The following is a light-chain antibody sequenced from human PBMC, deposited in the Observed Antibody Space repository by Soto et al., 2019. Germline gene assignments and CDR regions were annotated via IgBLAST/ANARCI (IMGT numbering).Light chain of an antibody. V-gene: IGLV2-23*01. J-gene: IGLJ3*02. CDR1: SSEFRSYSV. Sequence: QSALTQSASVSGSPGQSITISCTGTSSEFRSYSVVSWYQQHPGKAPKLLIYEATKQPSGVSNRFSGSETGNTASLTISGLQAADEADYYCHSYARGTLVFGGGTKRTVL. CDR3: HSYARGTLV. CDR2: EAT.